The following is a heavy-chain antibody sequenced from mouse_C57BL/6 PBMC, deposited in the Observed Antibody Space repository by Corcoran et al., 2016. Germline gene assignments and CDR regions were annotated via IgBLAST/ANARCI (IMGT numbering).Heavy chain of an antibody. CDR3: ASYSNFDY. Sequence: DVQLQESGPGLVKPSQSLSLTCSVTGYSITSGYYWNWIRQFPGNKLAWMGYISYDGSNNYNPSLKNRISITRDTSKNQFFLKLNSVTTEDTATYYCASYSNFDYWGQGTTLTVSS. V-gene: IGHV3-6*01. J-gene: IGHJ2*01. D-gene: IGHD2-5*01. CDR1: GYSITSGYY. CDR2: ISYDGSN.